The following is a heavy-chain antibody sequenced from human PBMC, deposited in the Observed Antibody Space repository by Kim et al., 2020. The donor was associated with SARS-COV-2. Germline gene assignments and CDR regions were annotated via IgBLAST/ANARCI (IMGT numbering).Heavy chain of an antibody. CDR1: GGSFSGYY. CDR2: INHSGST. J-gene: IGHJ6*02. V-gene: IGHV4-34*01. Sequence: SETLSLTCAVYGGSFSGYYWSWIRQPPGKGLEWIGEINHSGSTNYNPSLKSRVTISVDTSKNQFSLKLSSVTAADTAVYYCARNFRIAAAGSYYYYGMDVWGQGTTVTVSS. CDR3: ARNFRIAAAGSYYYYGMDV. D-gene: IGHD6-13*01.